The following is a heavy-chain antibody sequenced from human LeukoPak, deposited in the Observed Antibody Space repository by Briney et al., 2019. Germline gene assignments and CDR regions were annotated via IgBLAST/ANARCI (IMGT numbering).Heavy chain of an antibody. J-gene: IGHJ6*02. V-gene: IGHV3-7*01. CDR2: INSDGSEG. CDR3: ARDAVDTANAV. CDR1: GFTFSGFW. D-gene: IGHD5-18*01. Sequence: RGSLRLSCAVSGFTFSGFWMSWSRQAPGKGLGWVASINSDGSEGYYADVVKGRFTISRDNAKNTLYLQMNSLRAEDTAVYYCARDAVDTANAVWGQGTTVTVSS.